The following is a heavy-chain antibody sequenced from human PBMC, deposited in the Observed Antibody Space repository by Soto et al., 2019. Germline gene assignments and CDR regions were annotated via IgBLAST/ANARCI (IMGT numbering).Heavy chain of an antibody. CDR1: GFTFSSYS. D-gene: IGHD2-15*01. V-gene: IGHV3-21*01. CDR3: ARDRCSGGSCYFDETTPAY. J-gene: IGHJ4*02. CDR2: ISSSSSYI. Sequence: PGGSLTLSCAASGFTFSSYSMNWVRQAPGKGLEWVSSISSSSSYIYYADSVKGRFTISRDNAKNSLYLQMNSLRAEDTAVYYCARDRCSGGSCYFDETTPAYWGQGTLVTVSS.